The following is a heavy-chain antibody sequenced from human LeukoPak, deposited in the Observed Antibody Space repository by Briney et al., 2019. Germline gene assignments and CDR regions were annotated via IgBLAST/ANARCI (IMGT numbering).Heavy chain of an antibody. CDR1: GGSISSYY. CDR3: ARGRRGQQLVPGEFDY. Sequence: KTSETLSLTCTASGGSISSYYWSWIRQPAGKGLEWIGRIYTSGSTNYNPSLKSRVTMSVDTSKNQFSLKLSSVTAADTAVYYCARGRRGQQLVPGEFDYWGQGTLVTVSS. D-gene: IGHD6-13*01. J-gene: IGHJ4*02. CDR2: IYTSGST. V-gene: IGHV4-4*07.